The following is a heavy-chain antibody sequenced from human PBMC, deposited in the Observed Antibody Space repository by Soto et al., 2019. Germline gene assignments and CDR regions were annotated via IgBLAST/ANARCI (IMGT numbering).Heavy chain of an antibody. Sequence: SGPTLVNPTQTLTLTCTFSGFSFRTNGVSVGWIRQPPGKALEWLALIYWDDDQRYRPSLKSRLTITTDTSKNQVVLIMTNMDPVDTATYYCVHRNSGDWSDTGGFDYWGQGTLVTVSS. CDR1: GFSFRTNGVS. CDR3: VHRNSGDWSDTGGFDY. J-gene: IGHJ4*02. CDR2: IYWDDDQ. D-gene: IGHD6-19*01. V-gene: IGHV2-5*02.